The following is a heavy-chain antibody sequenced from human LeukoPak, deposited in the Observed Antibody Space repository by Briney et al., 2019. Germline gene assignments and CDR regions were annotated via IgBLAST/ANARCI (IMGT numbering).Heavy chain of an antibody. D-gene: IGHD2-2*01. CDR2: INSGGTTT. CDR3: ATSNWFDP. V-gene: IGHV3-74*01. CDR1: GLTFSTYW. Sequence: GGSLRLSCAASGLTFSTYWMHWVRQAPGKGLVWVSRINSGGTTTNYADSVKGRFTISRDNAKNTLYLQMNSLRGEDTAVYYCATSNWFDPWGQGTLVTVSP. J-gene: IGHJ5*02.